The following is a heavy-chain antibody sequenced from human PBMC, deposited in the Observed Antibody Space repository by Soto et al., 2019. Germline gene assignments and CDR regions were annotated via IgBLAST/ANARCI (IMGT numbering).Heavy chain of an antibody. Sequence: SETLSLTCTVSGGSISSSSYYWGWIRQPPGKGLEWIGSIHYSGSTYYNPSLKSRVTISVDTSKNQFSLKLSPVTAADTAVYYCARRASYYYGSGSSNYFDYWGQGTLVTVSS. D-gene: IGHD3-10*01. CDR2: IHYSGST. CDR1: GGSISSSSYY. CDR3: ARRASYYYGSGSSNYFDY. V-gene: IGHV4-39*01. J-gene: IGHJ4*02.